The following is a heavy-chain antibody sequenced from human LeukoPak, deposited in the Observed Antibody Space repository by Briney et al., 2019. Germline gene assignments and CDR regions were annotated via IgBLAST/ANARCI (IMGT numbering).Heavy chain of an antibody. D-gene: IGHD2-15*01. J-gene: IGHJ3*02. V-gene: IGHV1-2*02. Sequence: GASVKVSCKASGYTFTGYYLHWVRQAPGQGLEWMGWINPNSGGTNYAQKFQGRVTMTRYTSISTAYMELSRLRSDDTAVYCCARVKSEVVAATLPGTLGSLDAFDMWGQGTMVTVSS. CDR2: INPNSGGT. CDR3: ARVKSEVVAATLPGTLGSLDAFDM. CDR1: GYTFTGYY.